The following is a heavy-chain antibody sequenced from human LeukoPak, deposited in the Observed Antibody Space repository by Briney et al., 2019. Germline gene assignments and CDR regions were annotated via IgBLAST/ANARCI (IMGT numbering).Heavy chain of an antibody. Sequence: GGSLRLSCAASGFTFSSYAMHWVRQAPGKGLEWVAVISYDGFNKYYADSVKGRFTISRDNSKNTLYLQMNSLRAEDTAVYYCAKDSDGYKPAIDYWGQGTLVTVSS. CDR2: ISYDGFNK. V-gene: IGHV3-30*04. CDR3: AKDSDGYKPAIDY. CDR1: GFTFSSYA. D-gene: IGHD5-24*01. J-gene: IGHJ4*02.